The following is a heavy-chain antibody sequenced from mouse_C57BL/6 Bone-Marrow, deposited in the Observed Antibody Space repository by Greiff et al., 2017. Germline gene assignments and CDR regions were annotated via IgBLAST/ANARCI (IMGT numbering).Heavy chain of an antibody. CDR2: IYPGSGST. D-gene: IGHD1-1*01. CDR1: GYTFTGYW. CDR3: SLYGSSLLDD. J-gene: IGHJ4*01. V-gene: IGHV1-55*01. Sequence: QVQLQQSGAELVKPGASVKMSCKASGYTFTGYWITWVKQRPGQGLEWIGDIYPGSGSTNYNEKFKSKATLTVDTSSSTAYMQLRSLTSADSAVYDCSLYGSSLLDDWGQGTSVTVSS.